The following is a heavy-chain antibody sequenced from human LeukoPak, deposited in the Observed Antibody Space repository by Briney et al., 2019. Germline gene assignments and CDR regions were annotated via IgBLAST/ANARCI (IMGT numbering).Heavy chain of an antibody. CDR3: ATHEVTAAAGTEFDS. CDR1: GYKFTNYW. V-gene: IGHV5-51*01. CDR2: IFLADSDT. D-gene: IGHD6-25*01. Sequence: GESLKISCQASGYKFTNYWIGWVRQMPGKGLEWMGVIFLADSDTRYSPSFEGQVTIFADKSIYTAYLQWSSLQTSDTAIYYCATHEVTAAAGTEFDSWGQGTLVTVSS. J-gene: IGHJ4*02.